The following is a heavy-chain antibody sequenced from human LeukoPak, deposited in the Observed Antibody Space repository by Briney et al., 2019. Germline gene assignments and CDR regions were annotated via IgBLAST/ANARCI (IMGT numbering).Heavy chain of an antibody. CDR3: ARDLYSSGYWYFDL. CDR1: GGSISSGGYY. J-gene: IGHJ2*01. V-gene: IGHV4-31*03. Sequence: PSQTLSLTCTVSGGSISSGGYYWSWIRQHPGKGLEWIGYIYYSGSTYYNPSLKSRVTISVDTSKNQFSLKLSSVTAADTAIYYCARDLYSSGYWYFDLWGRGTLVTVSS. D-gene: IGHD6-19*01. CDR2: IYYSGST.